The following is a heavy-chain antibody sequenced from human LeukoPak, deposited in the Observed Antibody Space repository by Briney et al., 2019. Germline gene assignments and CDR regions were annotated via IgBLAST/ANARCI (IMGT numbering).Heavy chain of an antibody. Sequence: GESLKIFCRGSGYSFTSYWISWVRQMPGKGLEWGGRIDRSDCYTNYSPSFEGQVPISADKSLSTAYLQWSSLKASDTAMSDCARHEPIAVASTLDFQHWGQGTLVTVSS. J-gene: IGHJ1*01. CDR3: ARHEPIAVASTLDFQH. D-gene: IGHD6-19*01. V-gene: IGHV5-10-1*04. CDR2: IDRSDCYT. CDR1: GYSFTSYW.